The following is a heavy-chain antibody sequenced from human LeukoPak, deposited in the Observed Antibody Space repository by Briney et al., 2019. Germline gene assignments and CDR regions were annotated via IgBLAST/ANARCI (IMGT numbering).Heavy chain of an antibody. Sequence: SETLSLTCAVYGGSFSGYYWSWIRQPPGKGLEWIGEINHSGSTNYNPSLKSRVTISVDTSKNQFSLKLSSVTAADTAVYYCARSYGSTGWFDPWGQGTLVTVSS. V-gene: IGHV4-34*01. D-gene: IGHD2-2*01. CDR1: GGSFSGYY. CDR3: ARSYGSTGWFDP. J-gene: IGHJ5*02. CDR2: INHSGST.